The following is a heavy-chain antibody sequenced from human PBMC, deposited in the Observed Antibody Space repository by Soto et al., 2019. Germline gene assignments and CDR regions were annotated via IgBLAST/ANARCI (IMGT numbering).Heavy chain of an antibody. Sequence: GGSLRLSCAGSGFIFGHYAMTWVRQAPGKGLEWISAISGRGDSTYYADAVKGRFTISRDNSKNTLYLHMNSLRAEDTAIYYCAKELTDYVWGSYRGSSRGYFDYWGQGTLVTVSS. CDR1: GFIFGHYA. V-gene: IGHV3-23*01. D-gene: IGHD3-16*02. J-gene: IGHJ4*02. CDR2: ISGRGDST. CDR3: AKELTDYVWGSYRGSSRGYFDY.